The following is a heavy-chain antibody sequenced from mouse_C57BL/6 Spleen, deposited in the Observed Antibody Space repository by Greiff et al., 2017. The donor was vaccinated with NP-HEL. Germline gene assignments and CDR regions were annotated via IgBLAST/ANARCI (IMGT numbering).Heavy chain of an antibody. Sequence: QVHVKQSGAELARPGASVKLSCKASGYTFTSYGISWVKQRTGQGLEWIGEIYPRSGNTYYNEKFKGKATLTADKSSSTAYMELRSLTSEDSAVYFCARCGTVVATDYWGQGTTLTVSS. D-gene: IGHD1-1*01. CDR2: IYPRSGNT. CDR1: GYTFTSYG. J-gene: IGHJ2*01. CDR3: ARCGTVVATDY. V-gene: IGHV1-81*01.